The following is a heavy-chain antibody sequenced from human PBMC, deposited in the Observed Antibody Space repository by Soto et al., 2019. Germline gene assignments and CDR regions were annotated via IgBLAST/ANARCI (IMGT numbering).Heavy chain of an antibody. V-gene: IGHV3-30*03. D-gene: IGHD6-19*01. CDR2: MSHDGSHK. CDR3: ARLPRSGWDHYYYGMDG. CDR1: GFTFSTYG. J-gene: IGHJ6*02. Sequence: QVQLVESGGGVVQAGGSLGLSCTASGFTFSTYGMHWVRQAPGKGPEWVAVMSHDGSHKAFLDSVKGRFIISRDNSKNTLYLQLNSLRPDDTAVYSCARLPRSGWDHYYYGMDGWGQGTTVIVSS.